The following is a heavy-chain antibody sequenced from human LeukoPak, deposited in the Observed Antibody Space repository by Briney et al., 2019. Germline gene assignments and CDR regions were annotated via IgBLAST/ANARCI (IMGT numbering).Heavy chain of an antibody. CDR2: ISYDGSNK. D-gene: IGHD5-12*01. V-gene: IGHV3-30*03. CDR3: ASIPRGYSGYDSPAGY. J-gene: IGHJ4*02. Sequence: SGGSLRLSCAPSGFTFSRHGMHWVRQAPGKGLEWVAVISYDGSNKYYADSVKGRFTISRDNSKNTLYLQMNSLRAEDTAVYYCASIPRGYSGYDSPAGYWGQGTLVTVSS. CDR1: GFTFSRHG.